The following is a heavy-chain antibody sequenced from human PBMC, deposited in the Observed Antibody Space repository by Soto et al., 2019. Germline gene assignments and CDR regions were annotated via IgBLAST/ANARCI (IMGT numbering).Heavy chain of an antibody. Sequence: HPGGSLRLSCAASGFTFSSYAMSWVRQAPGKGLEWVSAISGSGGSTYYADSVKGRFTISRDNSKNTLYLQMNSLRAEDTAVYYCAKDLYPPYYYDSNGYYYGYFDYWGQGTQVTVSS. CDR3: AKDLYPPYYYDSNGYYYGYFDY. V-gene: IGHV3-23*01. CDR2: ISGSGGST. J-gene: IGHJ4*02. CDR1: GFTFSSYA. D-gene: IGHD3-22*01.